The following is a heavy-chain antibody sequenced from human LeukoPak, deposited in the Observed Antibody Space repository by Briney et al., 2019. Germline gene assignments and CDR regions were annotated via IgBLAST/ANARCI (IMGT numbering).Heavy chain of an antibody. D-gene: IGHD6-19*01. J-gene: IGHJ4*02. Sequence: SETLSLTCDVSGYSITDHHNWGWIRQPPGRGLEWIGNVFHSGTTYYNPSLKSRVTISVDTSKNQFSLKLSSVTAADMAVYYCARGGGIAEAPTFDFWGQGTLVSVSS. CDR2: VFHSGTT. CDR3: ARGGGIAEAPTFDF. CDR1: GYSITDHHN. V-gene: IGHV4-38-2*01.